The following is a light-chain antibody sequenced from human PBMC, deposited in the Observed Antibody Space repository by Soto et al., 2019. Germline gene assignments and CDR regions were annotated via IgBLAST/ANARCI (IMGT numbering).Light chain of an antibody. V-gene: IGLV1-44*01. CDR3: AAWDDSLNGQGV. CDR1: SSNIGSNT. CDR2: SNN. Sequence: QSALTQPPSASGTPGQRVTISCSGSSSNIGSNTVNWYQQLPGTAPKLLIYSNNQRPSGVPDRFSGSKSGTSASLAISGLQSEDEADYSCAAWDDSLNGQGVFGTGTKVTVL. J-gene: IGLJ1*01.